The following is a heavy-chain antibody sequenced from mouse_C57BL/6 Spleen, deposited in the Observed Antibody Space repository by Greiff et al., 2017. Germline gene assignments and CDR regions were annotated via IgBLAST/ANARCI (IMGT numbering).Heavy chain of an antibody. D-gene: IGHD1-3*01. V-gene: IGHV1-62-2*01. J-gene: IGHJ1*03. Sequence: VQRVESGAELVKPGASVKMSCTASGYTFTEYTIHWVKQRPGQGLEWIGWFYPGSGSIKYNEKFKDKATLTADKSSSTVYMKLSRLTSEDSAVYFCAGHEDGPKLVRYFDVWGTGTTVTVSS. CDR2: FYPGSGSI. CDR1: GYTFTEYT. CDR3: AGHEDGPKLVRYFDV.